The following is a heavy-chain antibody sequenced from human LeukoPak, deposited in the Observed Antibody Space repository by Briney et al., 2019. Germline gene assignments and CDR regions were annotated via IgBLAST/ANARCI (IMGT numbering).Heavy chain of an antibody. CDR1: EYTLTELS. D-gene: IGHD2-15*01. CDR3: ATDLRYSFELFRDY. V-gene: IGHV1-24*01. CDR2: FDPEDGET. J-gene: IGHJ4*02. Sequence: ASVKVSCKVSEYTLTELSIHWVRQAPGKGPEWMGGFDPEDGETIYAQKFQGRVTLTEDTSTDTAYMELSSLRSDDTAIYYCATDLRYSFELFRDYWGQGTLVTVSS.